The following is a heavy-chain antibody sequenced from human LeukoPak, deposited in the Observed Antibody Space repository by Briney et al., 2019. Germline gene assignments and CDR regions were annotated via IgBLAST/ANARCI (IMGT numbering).Heavy chain of an antibody. J-gene: IGHJ6*02. D-gene: IGHD4-17*01. CDR2: ISYDGSNK. CDR3: ARGGRTTWHGMDV. V-gene: IGHV3-30-3*01. CDR1: GFTFSSYA. Sequence: GGSLRLSCAASGFTFSSYAMHWVRQAPGKGLEWVAVISYDGSNKYYADSVKGRFTISRDNSKNTLYLQMNSLRAEDTAVYYCARGGRTTWHGMDVWGQGTTVTVSS.